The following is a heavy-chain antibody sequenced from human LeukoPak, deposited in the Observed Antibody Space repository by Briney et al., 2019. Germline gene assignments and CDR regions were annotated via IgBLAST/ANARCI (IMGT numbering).Heavy chain of an antibody. CDR1: GFTFSGCG. V-gene: IGHV3-30*02. J-gene: IGHJ4*02. D-gene: IGHD5-18*01. Sequence: GGSLRLSCAASGFTFSGCGMHWVRQAPGKGLEWVAFIWYDGRDKYYVDSVKGRFTISRDNSKNTLYSQMNSLRAEDTAMYYCAKDPYSYGSYFDYWGQGTLVTVSS. CDR3: AKDPYSYGSYFDY. CDR2: IWYDGRDK.